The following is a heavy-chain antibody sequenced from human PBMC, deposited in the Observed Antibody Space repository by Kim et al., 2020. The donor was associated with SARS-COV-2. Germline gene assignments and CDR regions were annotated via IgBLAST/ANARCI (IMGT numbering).Heavy chain of an antibody. J-gene: IGHJ4*02. V-gene: IGHV3-30*02. D-gene: IGHD3-22*01. Sequence: ADSVKGRFTISRDNSKNTRYLQMNSLRAEDTAVYYCAQGGYSSGSHYFDYWGQGTLVTVSS. CDR3: AQGGYSSGSHYFDY.